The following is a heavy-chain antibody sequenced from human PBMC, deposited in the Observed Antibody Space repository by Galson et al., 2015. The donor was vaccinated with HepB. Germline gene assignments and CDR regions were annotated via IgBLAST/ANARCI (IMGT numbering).Heavy chain of an antibody. D-gene: IGHD6-25*01. CDR3: ARESSTESGY. CDR1: GFTFSSYA. J-gene: IGHJ4*02. Sequence: SLRLSCAASGFTFSSYAMHWVCQAPGKGLEWVAVISYDGSNKYYADSVKGRFTISRDNSKNTLYLQMNSLRAEDTAVYYCARESSTESGYWGQGTLVTVSS. CDR2: ISYDGSNK. V-gene: IGHV3-30-3*01.